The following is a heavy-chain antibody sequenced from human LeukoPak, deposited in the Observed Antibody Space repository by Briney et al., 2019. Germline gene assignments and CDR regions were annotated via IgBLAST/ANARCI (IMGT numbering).Heavy chain of an antibody. Sequence: PSETLSLTCTVSGGSISSSSYYWGWIRQPPGKGLEWIGSIYYSGSTYYNPSLKSRVTISVDTSKNQFSLKLSSVTAADTAVYYCAGSSGWFYWYFDLWGRGTLVTVSS. CDR3: AGSSGWFYWYFDL. V-gene: IGHV4-39*01. CDR2: IYYSGST. J-gene: IGHJ2*01. CDR1: GGSISSSSYY. D-gene: IGHD6-19*01.